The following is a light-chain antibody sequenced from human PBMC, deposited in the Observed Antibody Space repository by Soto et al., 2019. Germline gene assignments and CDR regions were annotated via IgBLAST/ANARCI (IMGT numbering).Light chain of an antibody. Sequence: VRITWSPATVSTSLVDSITITCRTKQSIDSELAWYQQKPGKAPKFLISGVSNWESGVPSRLSGSGSGTEFTLTISSLEPEDFATYYCHQYDIYPLTFGGGTKVDIK. CDR1: QSIDSE. V-gene: IGKV1-5*01. CDR2: GVS. CDR3: HQYDIYPLT. J-gene: IGKJ4*02.